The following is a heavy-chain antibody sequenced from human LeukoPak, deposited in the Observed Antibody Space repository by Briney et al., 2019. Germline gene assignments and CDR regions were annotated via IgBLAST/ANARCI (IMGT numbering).Heavy chain of an antibody. Sequence: SETLSLTCAVSGGSFSGYYWSWIRPPPGKGLEWIGEINHSGSTNYNPSLKSRVTISVDTSKNQFSLKLSSVTAADTAVYYCARTDIVVVPAAIEHYYYYMDVWGKGTTVTVSS. CDR2: INHSGST. J-gene: IGHJ6*03. V-gene: IGHV4-34*01. D-gene: IGHD2-2*02. CDR1: GGSFSGYY. CDR3: ARTDIVVVPAAIEHYYYYMDV.